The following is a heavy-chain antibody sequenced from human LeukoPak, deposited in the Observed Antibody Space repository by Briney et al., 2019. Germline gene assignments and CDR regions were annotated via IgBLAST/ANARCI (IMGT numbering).Heavy chain of an antibody. V-gene: IGHV1-18*01. CDR3: ARDRGSSRGDFDY. CDR1: GYTFTSYG. J-gene: IGHJ4*02. Sequence: GASVKVSCKASGYTFTSYGISWVRQAPGQGLEWTGWISAHNGHATYEQKVEGRVTMTTDTSTSTAYMELRSLRSDDTAVYYCARDRGSSRGDFDYWGQGTLVTVSS. D-gene: IGHD6-6*01. CDR2: ISAHNGHA.